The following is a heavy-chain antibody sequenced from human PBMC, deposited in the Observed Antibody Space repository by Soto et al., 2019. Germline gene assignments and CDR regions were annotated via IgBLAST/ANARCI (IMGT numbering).Heavy chain of an antibody. V-gene: IGHV4-31*03. Sequence: QVQLQESGPGLVKPSQTLSLTCTVSGGSISSGGYYWSWIRQHPGKGLEWIGYIYYSGSTYYNPSLKSRVTISVDTSKNQFSLKLSSVTAADTAVYYCAREQRIYDSSGYAGEFDYWGQGTLVTVSS. CDR1: GGSISSGGYY. CDR3: AREQRIYDSSGYAGEFDY. J-gene: IGHJ4*02. CDR2: IYYSGST. D-gene: IGHD3-22*01.